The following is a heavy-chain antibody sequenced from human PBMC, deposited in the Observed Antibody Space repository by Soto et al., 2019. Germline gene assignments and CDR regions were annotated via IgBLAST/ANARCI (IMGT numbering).Heavy chain of an antibody. D-gene: IGHD3-10*01. J-gene: IGHJ4*02. CDR3: AKDGQWFGELLNYFDY. CDR1: GFTFSSYA. CDR2: ISGSGGST. V-gene: IGHV3-23*01. Sequence: PGGSLRLSCAASGFTFSSYAMSWVRQAPGKGLEWVSAISGSGGSTYYADSVKGRFTISRDNSKNTLYLQMNSLRAEDTAVYYCAKDGQWFGELLNYFDYWGQGTLVTVSS.